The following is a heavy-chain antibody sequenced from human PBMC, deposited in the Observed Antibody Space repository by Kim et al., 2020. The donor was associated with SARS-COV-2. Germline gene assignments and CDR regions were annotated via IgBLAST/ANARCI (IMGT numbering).Heavy chain of an antibody. J-gene: IGHJ4*02. V-gene: IGHV1-69*04. Sequence: YAQKFQGRVTITADKSTSTAYMELSSLRSEDTAVYYCARDTFAEQQLVGGWGQGTLVTVSS. D-gene: IGHD6-13*01. CDR3: ARDTFAEQQLVGG.